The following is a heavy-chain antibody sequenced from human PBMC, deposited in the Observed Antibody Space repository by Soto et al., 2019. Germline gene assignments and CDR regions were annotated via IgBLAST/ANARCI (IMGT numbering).Heavy chain of an antibody. CDR1: VGTFSTYA. D-gene: IGHD5-18*01. V-gene: IGHV1-69*12. Sequence: QVQLVQSGAEVKKPASSVKVSCKAPVGTFSTYAISWVRQAPGQGLEWMGGIIPLFGTANYAQRFQDRVTITADESTNTVYMELSSLRSEDTAVYFCASGIQLWLRRINTGYSGWGQGTLVTVSS. CDR2: IIPLFGTA. J-gene: IGHJ4*02. CDR3: ASGIQLWLRRINTGYSG.